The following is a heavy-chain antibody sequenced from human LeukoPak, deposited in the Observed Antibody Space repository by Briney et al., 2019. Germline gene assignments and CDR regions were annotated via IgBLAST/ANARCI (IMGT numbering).Heavy chain of an antibody. Sequence: SVKVSCKASGGTFSSYAISWVRQAPGQGLEWMGGIIPIFGTANYAQKFQGRVTITADEPTSTAYMELSSLRSEDTAVYYCARGRGEYCSSTSCPSYDYWGQGTLVTVSS. CDR1: GGTFSSYA. CDR2: IIPIFGTA. J-gene: IGHJ4*02. D-gene: IGHD2-2*01. CDR3: ARGRGEYCSSTSCPSYDY. V-gene: IGHV1-69*01.